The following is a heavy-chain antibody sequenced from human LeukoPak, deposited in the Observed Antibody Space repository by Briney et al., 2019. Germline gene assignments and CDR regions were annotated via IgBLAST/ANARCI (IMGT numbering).Heavy chain of an antibody. CDR3: AKLTDNYWYFDL. Sequence: SETLSLTCTVSGGSISSGSYFWSWIRPPPGKGVEWIGRIYTTGSTNYNPSLESRVTISVDTSKNQFSLKLSSVTAADTAVYYCAKLTDNYWYFDLWGRGTLVTVSS. CDR1: GGSISSGSYF. J-gene: IGHJ2*01. CDR2: IYTTGST. V-gene: IGHV4-61*02. D-gene: IGHD1-14*01.